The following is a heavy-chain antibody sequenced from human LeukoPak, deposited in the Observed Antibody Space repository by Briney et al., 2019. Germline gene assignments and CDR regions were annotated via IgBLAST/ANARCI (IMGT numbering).Heavy chain of an antibody. CDR3: ATTTIRLGY. Sequence: PSETLSLTCTVSGGSISSSSYYWGWIRQPPGTGLEWIGSIYHSGSTYYNPSLKSRVTISVDTSNNQFSLKLSSVTAADTAVYYCATTTIRLGYWGQGTLVTVSS. CDR2: IYHSGST. V-gene: IGHV4-39*07. J-gene: IGHJ4*02. D-gene: IGHD1-26*01. CDR1: GGSISSSSYY.